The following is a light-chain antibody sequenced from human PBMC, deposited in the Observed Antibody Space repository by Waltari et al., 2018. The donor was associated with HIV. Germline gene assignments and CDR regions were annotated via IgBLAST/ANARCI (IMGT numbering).Light chain of an antibody. V-gene: IGLV6-57*03. Sequence: NFMLTQPPSVSESPGKTVTISCTRSSGSIASNYVQWYHKRPGSAPSTLINEDDQRPSGVPDRFSGSIDTSSNSASLTISGLKTEDEADYYCQSFDTSNQWIFGGGTKLTVL. CDR2: EDD. J-gene: IGLJ2*01. CDR1: SGSIASNY. CDR3: QSFDTSNQWI.